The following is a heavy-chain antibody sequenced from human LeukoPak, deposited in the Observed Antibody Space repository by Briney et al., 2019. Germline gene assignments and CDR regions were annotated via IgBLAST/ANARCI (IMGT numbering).Heavy chain of an antibody. D-gene: IGHD3-9*01. J-gene: IGHJ5*02. CDR3: ARDRSPYYDILTGPTNWFDP. CDR2: IIPTFGTA. V-gene: IGHV1-69*13. Sequence: SVKVSCKASGGTFSSYAISWVRQAPGQGLEWMGGIIPTFGTANYAQKFQGRVTITADESTSTAYMELSSLRSEDTAVYYCARDRSPYYDILTGPTNWFDPWGQGTLVTVSS. CDR1: GGTFSSYA.